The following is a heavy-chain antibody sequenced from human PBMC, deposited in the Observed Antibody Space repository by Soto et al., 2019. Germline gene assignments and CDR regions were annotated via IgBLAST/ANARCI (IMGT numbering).Heavy chain of an antibody. V-gene: IGHV1-69*13. Sequence: SVKVSCKTSGGTFSTFGISWVRQAPGQGLEWMGGIIPFFGTAEYSQKFEDRITITADESTNTVYMDLRSLTSEDTAIYYCARTAPMDAGDKYYYDFWGQGALVTVSA. CDR2: IIPFFGTA. J-gene: IGHJ4*02. CDR3: ARTAPMDAGDKYYYDF. CDR1: GGTFSTFG. D-gene: IGHD3-16*01.